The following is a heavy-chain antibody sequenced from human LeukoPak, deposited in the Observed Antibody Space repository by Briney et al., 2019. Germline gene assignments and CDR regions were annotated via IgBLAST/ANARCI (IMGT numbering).Heavy chain of an antibody. CDR1: GFSFRSYP. Sequence: GGSLRLSCEASGFSFRSYPMHWVRQAPGRGLGWVAVIANDGTNHYDAKFVKGRFIISRDNTNNTMYLHMNSLGPEDAGVYYCGGAQISIFSSGDALDVWGKGTVVTVSS. CDR3: GGAQISIFSSGDALDV. D-gene: IGHD3-3*01. V-gene: IGHV3-30*14. CDR2: IANDGTNH. J-gene: IGHJ3*01.